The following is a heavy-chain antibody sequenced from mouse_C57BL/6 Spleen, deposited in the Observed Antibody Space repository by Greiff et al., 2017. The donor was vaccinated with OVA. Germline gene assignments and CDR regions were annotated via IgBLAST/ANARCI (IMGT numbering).Heavy chain of an antibody. V-gene: IGHV1-81*01. CDR3: ARSSRGVATFDY. Sequence: QVQLQQSGAELARPGASVKLSCKASGYTFTSYGISWVKQRTGQGLEWIGEIYPRSGNTYYNEKFKGKATLTADKSSSTAYMELRSLTSEDSAVYFCARSSRGVATFDYWGQGTTLTVSS. D-gene: IGHD1-1*02. CDR1: GYTFTSYG. CDR2: IYPRSGNT. J-gene: IGHJ2*01.